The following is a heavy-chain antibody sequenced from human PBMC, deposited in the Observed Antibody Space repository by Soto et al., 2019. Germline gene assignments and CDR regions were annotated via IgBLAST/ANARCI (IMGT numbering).Heavy chain of an antibody. CDR2: IKQDGSEK. CDR1: GFTFSSYW. V-gene: IGHV3-7*01. J-gene: IGHJ6*03. Sequence: EVQLVESGGGLVQPGGSLRLSCAASGFTFSSYWMSWVRQAPGKGLEWVANIKQDGSEKYYVDSVKGRFTISRDNAKNSLYMQMNSLRAEDTAVYYCARTGGYCSSTSCYYYYYYMDVWGKGTTVTGSS. D-gene: IGHD2-2*01. CDR3: ARTGGYCSSTSCYYYYYYMDV.